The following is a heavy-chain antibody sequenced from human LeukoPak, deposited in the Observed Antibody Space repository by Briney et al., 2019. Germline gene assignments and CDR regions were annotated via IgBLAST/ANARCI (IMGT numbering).Heavy chain of an antibody. D-gene: IGHD1-1*01. J-gene: IGHJ5*02. CDR2: ISGDGDTT. Sequence: TGGSLRLSCVASGFTLDDYALHWVRQAPGKGLEWISLISGDGDTTYYAYSVKGQFTISRDKSKNSLYLQMSSLRAEDTALYYCAKGVRSGTYYNCFDPWGQGTLVTVS. V-gene: IGHV3-43*02. CDR3: AKGVRSGTYYNCFDP. CDR1: GFTLDDYA.